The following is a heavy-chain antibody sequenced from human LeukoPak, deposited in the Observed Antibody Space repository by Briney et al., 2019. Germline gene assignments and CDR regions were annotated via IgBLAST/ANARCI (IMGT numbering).Heavy chain of an antibody. CDR1: GFTFSNAW. Sequence: GGSLRLSCAASGFTFSNAWMSWVRQAPGKGLEWVSRIKSKTEGGTTAYAAPVKGRFTISRDDSKNTRYLQMNSLKAEDTAVYYCTTSYYYDSSGYYWDGYWGQGTLVTVSS. CDR2: IKSKTEGGTT. J-gene: IGHJ4*02. D-gene: IGHD3-22*01. CDR3: TTSYYYDSSGYYWDGY. V-gene: IGHV3-15*01.